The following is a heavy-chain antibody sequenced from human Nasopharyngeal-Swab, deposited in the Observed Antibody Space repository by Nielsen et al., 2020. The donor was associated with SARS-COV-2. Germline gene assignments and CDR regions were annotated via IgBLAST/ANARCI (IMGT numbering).Heavy chain of an antibody. CDR2: IRSNIHGGTT. Sequence: GESLKISYTASGFSFVDYAMSWFRQAPGKGLEWIAFIRSNIHGGTTEYAASVRGRFVMSRDDSKLIAYLLLNSLKTEGTGVYYCTRVLVAAGPMLDYWGQGTLVTVSS. CDR1: GFSFVDYA. V-gene: IGHV3-49*03. D-gene: IGHD6-13*01. CDR3: TRVLVAAGPMLDY. J-gene: IGHJ4*02.